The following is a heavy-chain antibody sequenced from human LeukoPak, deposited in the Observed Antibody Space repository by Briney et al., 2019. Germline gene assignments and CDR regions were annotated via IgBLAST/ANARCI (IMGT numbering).Heavy chain of an antibody. CDR2: IVGGGGTT. CDR3: AKARLSTGWAYNDC. V-gene: IGHV3-23*01. CDR1: GFTFSGYA. J-gene: IGHJ4*02. Sequence: GGSLRLSCAASGFTFSGYAMSWVRQAPGKGLEWVSAIVGGGGTTFYADSVKGRFTISRDNSKNTVYLQMNSLRAEDTAVYFCAKARLSTGWAYNDCWGQGTLVTVSS. D-gene: IGHD6-19*01.